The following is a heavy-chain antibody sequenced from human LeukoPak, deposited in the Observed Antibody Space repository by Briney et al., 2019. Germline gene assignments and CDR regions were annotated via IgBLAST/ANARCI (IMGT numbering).Heavy chain of an antibody. CDR3: ARDPFGFGIDY. J-gene: IGHJ4*02. CDR2: ISAYNGNT. CDR1: GYTFTGCY. V-gene: IGHV1-18*04. D-gene: IGHD3-10*01. Sequence: ASVKVSCKASGYTFTGCYMHRVRQAPGQGLEWMGWISAYNGNTNYAQKLQGRVTMTTDTSTSTAYMELRILRSDDTAVYYCARDPFGFGIDYWRQGTLDSVSS.